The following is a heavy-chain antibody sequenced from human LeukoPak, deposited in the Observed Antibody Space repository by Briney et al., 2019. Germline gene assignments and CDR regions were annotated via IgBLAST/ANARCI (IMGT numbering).Heavy chain of an antibody. D-gene: IGHD1-26*01. V-gene: IGHV4-4*07. J-gene: IGHJ3*02. CDR3: AVTGRAPGGRQFDI. CDR1: GGSISSYY. Sequence: PSETLSLTCTVSGGSISSYYWSWIRQPAGKGLEWIGRIYTSGSTNYNPSLKSRVTMSVDTSKNQFSLKLSSVTAADTAVYYCAVTGRAPGGRQFDIWGQGTMVTVSS. CDR2: IYTSGST.